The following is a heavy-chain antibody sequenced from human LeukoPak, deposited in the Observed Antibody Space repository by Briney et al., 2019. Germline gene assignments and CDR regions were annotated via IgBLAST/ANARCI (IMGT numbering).Heavy chain of an antibody. D-gene: IGHD3-16*01. J-gene: IGHJ6*02. V-gene: IGHV1-69*04. Sequence: SVKVSCKASGGTFSSYAISWVRQAPGQGLEWMGRIIPILGIANYAQKFQGRVTITADKSTSTAYMGLSSLRSEDTTVYYCARDVKITFGGVYGMDVWGQGTTVTVSS. CDR1: GGTFSSYA. CDR3: ARDVKITFGGVYGMDV. CDR2: IIPILGIA.